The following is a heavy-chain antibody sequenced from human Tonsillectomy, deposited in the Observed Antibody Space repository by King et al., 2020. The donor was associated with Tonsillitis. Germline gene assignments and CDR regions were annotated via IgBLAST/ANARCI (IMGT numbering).Heavy chain of an antibody. V-gene: IGHV3-15*01. CDR1: GFTFSNAW. CDR3: TTEDQAGVYAMDV. CDR2: IKSESDDGKT. Sequence: VQLVESRGGLVKPGGSLILSCAASGFTFSNAWMNWVRQAPGKGLEWVGRIKSESDDGKTDFAAPVKGRFIISRDDSTNTLYLQMNSLKNEDTAVYFCTTEDQAGVYAMDVWGQGTTVTVSS. J-gene: IGHJ6*02. D-gene: IGHD3-10*01.